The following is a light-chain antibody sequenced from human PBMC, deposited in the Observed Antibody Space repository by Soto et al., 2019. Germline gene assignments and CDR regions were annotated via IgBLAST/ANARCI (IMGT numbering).Light chain of an antibody. Sequence: EIVLAQTPATLSLSPGERVTLSCRASPTARSYLTWYQQKPGQAPRLLIYEASNRATGIPARFSGSGSGTDFTLTISNLEPEDFAVYYCQQRTYWPWTFGQGTKVEIK. CDR2: EAS. CDR1: PTARSY. V-gene: IGKV3-11*01. CDR3: QQRTYWPWT. J-gene: IGKJ1*01.